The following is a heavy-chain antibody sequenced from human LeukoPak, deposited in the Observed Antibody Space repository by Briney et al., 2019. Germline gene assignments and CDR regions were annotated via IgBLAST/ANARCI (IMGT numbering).Heavy chain of an antibody. D-gene: IGHD3-10*01. CDR2: ISWNSGSI. J-gene: IGHJ4*02. CDR1: GFTFSSYW. CDR3: AKAYPYYGSGSYSDY. Sequence: GGSLRLSCAASGFTFSSYWMSWVRQAPGKGLEWVSGISWNSGSIGYADSVKGRFTISRDNAKNSLYLQMNSLRAGDTALYYCAKAYPYYGSGSYSDYWGQGTLVTVSS. V-gene: IGHV3-9*01.